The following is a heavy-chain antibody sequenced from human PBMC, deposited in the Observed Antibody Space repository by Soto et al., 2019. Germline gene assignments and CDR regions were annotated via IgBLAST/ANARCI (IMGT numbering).Heavy chain of an antibody. CDR2: IWYDGTSK. CDR3: ARDQGVVIIKDH. D-gene: IGHD6-6*01. Sequence: RGSLRLSCAASGFTFRNHAMHWVRQAPGKGLEWVVLIWYDGTSKYYADSVKGRFTISRDNSKNTLYLEMNSLGVEDTAIYYCARDQGVVIIKDHWGQGTLVTVSS. J-gene: IGHJ4*02. CDR1: GFTFRNHA. V-gene: IGHV3-33*08.